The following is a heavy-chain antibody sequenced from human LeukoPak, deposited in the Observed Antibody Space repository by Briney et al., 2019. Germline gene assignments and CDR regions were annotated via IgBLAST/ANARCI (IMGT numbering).Heavy chain of an antibody. V-gene: IGHV4-59*01. CDR3: ARDRKQRRSLNPWNRNFNYDSSGYYPYWYFDL. CDR1: GGSISSYY. D-gene: IGHD3-22*01. J-gene: IGHJ2*01. CDR2: IYYSGST. Sequence: SETLSLTCTVSGGSISSYYWSWIRQPPGKGLEWIGYIYYSGSTNYNPSLKSRVTISVDTSKNQFSLKLSSVTAADTAVYYCARDRKQRRSLNPWNRNFNYDSSGYYPYWYFDLWGRGTLVTVSS.